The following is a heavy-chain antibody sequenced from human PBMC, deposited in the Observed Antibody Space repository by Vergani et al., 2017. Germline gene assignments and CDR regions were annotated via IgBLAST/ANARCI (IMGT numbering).Heavy chain of an antibody. CDR1: GFTFSSYA. CDR2: ISGSSSYT. J-gene: IGHJ4*02. V-gene: IGHV3-23*01. CDR3: ARDHTAIDY. Sequence: EVQLLESGGGLVQPGGSLRLSCAASGFTFSSYAMSWVRQAPGKGLEWVSAISGSSSYTNYADSVKGRFTISRDNAKNSLYLQMNSLRAEDTAVYYCARDHTAIDYWGQGTLVTVSS.